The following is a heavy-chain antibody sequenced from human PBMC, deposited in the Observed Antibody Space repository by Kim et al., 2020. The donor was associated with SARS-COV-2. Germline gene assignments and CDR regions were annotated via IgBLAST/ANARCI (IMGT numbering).Heavy chain of an antibody. V-gene: IGHV3-30*18. CDR2: ISYDGSNK. D-gene: IGHD3-10*01. Sequence: GGSLRLSCAASGFTFSSYGMHWVRQAPGKGLEWVAVISYDGSNKYYADSVKGRFTISRDNSKNTLYLQMNSLRAEDTAVYYCAKEAETTPDYYGSGSYYKAPHGLSLYYYYYGIDVWGQGTTVTVSS. J-gene: IGHJ6*02. CDR3: AKEAETTPDYYGSGSYYKAPHGLSLYYYYYGIDV. CDR1: GFTFSSYG.